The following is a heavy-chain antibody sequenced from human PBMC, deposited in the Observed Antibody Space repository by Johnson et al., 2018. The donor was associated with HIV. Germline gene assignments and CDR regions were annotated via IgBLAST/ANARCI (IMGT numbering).Heavy chain of an antibody. CDR1: GFTFSSYG. V-gene: IGHV3-33*06. CDR3: AKASDIGAFDT. Sequence: QVQLVESGGGVVQPGRSLRLSCAASGFTFSSYGMHWVRQAPGKGLEWVAVIWYDGSNKYYADSVKGRFTISRDNSKNTLYLQMNSLRAEDTAVYYCAKASDIGAFDTWGQGTMVTVSS. J-gene: IGHJ3*02. D-gene: IGHD2-15*01. CDR2: IWYDGSNK.